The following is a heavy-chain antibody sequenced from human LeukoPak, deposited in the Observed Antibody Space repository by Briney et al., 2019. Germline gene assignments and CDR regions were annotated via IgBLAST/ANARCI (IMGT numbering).Heavy chain of an antibody. D-gene: IGHD3-10*01. CDR1: GGSISSTSYY. CDR3: ARTTMVRGTYYMDV. Sequence: SETLSLTCTVSGGSISSTSYYWTWIRQPPGKGLEWIGTIYYTGSTYYSPSLKSRVTISVDTSKNQFSLKLSSVTAADTAVYYCARTTMVRGTYYMDVWGKGTTVTISS. J-gene: IGHJ6*03. V-gene: IGHV4-39*07. CDR2: IYYTGST.